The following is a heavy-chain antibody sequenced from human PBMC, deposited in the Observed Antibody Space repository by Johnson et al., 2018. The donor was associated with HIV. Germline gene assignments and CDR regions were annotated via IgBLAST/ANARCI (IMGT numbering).Heavy chain of an antibody. D-gene: IGHD6-6*01. CDR3: AKDRGAARAFDAFDI. CDR2: IRYDGSNK. CDR1: GFTFSSYG. Sequence: QVQLVESGGDVVQPGGSLRLSCAASGFTFSSYGMHWVRQAPGKGLEWVAFIRYDGSNKYYADSVKGRFTISRDNSKNTLYLQMNSLRAEDTAVYYCAKDRGAARAFDAFDIWGQGTMVTVSS. V-gene: IGHV3-30*02. J-gene: IGHJ3*02.